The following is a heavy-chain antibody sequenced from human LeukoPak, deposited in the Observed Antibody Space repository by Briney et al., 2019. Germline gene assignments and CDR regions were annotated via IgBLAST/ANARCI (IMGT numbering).Heavy chain of an antibody. J-gene: IGHJ6*03. CDR3: ARRKGAYSYYYYYMDV. Sequence: SQTLSLTCTVSGGSISSSSYYWGWIRQPPGKGLEWIGSIYYSGSTYYNPSLKSRVTISVDTSKNQFSLKLSFVTAADTAVYYCARRKGAYSYYYYYMDVWGKGTPVTVSS. CDR1: GGSISSSSYY. V-gene: IGHV4-39*01. D-gene: IGHD4/OR15-4a*01. CDR2: IYYSGST.